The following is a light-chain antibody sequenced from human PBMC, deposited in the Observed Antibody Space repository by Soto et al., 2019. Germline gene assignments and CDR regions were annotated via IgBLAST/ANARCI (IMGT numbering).Light chain of an antibody. CDR3: MQALQTPPA. CDR1: QSLLYINGYNY. CDR2: MAS. V-gene: IGKV2-28*01. Sequence: DIVMTQSPVYLSVTPGEPASISCISSQSLLYINGYNYLDWYLQKPGQSPQLLICMASDRASGVPDRFSGSGSGKNFTLKISRVQAEDVGIYYCMQALQTPPAFGQGTKVEI. J-gene: IGKJ1*01.